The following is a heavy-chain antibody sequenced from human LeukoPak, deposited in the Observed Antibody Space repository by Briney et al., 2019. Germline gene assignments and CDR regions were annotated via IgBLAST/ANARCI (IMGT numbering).Heavy chain of an antibody. J-gene: IGHJ5*02. V-gene: IGHV3-21*04. Sequence: GGSLRLSCAASGFTFSSYWMHWVRQAPGKGLEWVSSISSSSSYIYYADSVKGRFTISRDNAKNSLYLQMNSLRAEDTAVYYCARAEVGYHGSGSYYWFDPWGQGTLVTVSS. D-gene: IGHD3-10*01. CDR1: GFTFSSYW. CDR2: ISSSSSYI. CDR3: ARAEVGYHGSGSYYWFDP.